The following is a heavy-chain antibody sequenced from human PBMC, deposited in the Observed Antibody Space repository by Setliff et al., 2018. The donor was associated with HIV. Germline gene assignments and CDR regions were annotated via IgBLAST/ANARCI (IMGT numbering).Heavy chain of an antibody. V-gene: IGHV1-46*01. D-gene: IGHD3-10*01. J-gene: IGHJ4*02. Sequence: ASVKVSCKASGYTFTTYHMHWLRQAPGQGLEWMGIINPKNRSTTYAQRFQDRATMTSDTSTNTFYMELSSLKSEDTAVYYCTRNLYYYASGIHFGVYWGQGTPVTVSS. CDR3: TRNLYYYASGIHFGVY. CDR2: INPKNRST. CDR1: GYTFTTYH.